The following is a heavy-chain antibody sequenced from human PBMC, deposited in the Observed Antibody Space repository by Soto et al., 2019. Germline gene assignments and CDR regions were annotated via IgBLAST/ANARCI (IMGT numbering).Heavy chain of an antibody. J-gene: IGHJ3*02. Sequence: ASVKVSCKVSGYTLTELSMHWVRQAPGKGLEWMGGFDPEDGETIYAQKFQGRVTMTEDTSTDTAYMELSSLRSEDTAVYYCAQISMVRGVIMGRDAFDIWGQGTMVTVSS. V-gene: IGHV1-24*01. CDR1: GYTLTELS. CDR2: FDPEDGET. D-gene: IGHD3-10*01. CDR3: AQISMVRGVIMGRDAFDI.